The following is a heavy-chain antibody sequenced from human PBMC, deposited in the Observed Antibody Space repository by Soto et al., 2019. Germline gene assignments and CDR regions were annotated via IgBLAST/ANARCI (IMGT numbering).Heavy chain of an antibody. CDR2: VNPSCGSA. CDR1: GYIFTAYS. CDR3: AREENCRGGTCYSEYFHH. V-gene: IGHV1-46*01. J-gene: IGHJ1*01. D-gene: IGHD2-15*01. Sequence: QVQLVQSGAEVKKPGASVKVSCKTSGYIFTAYSMHWVRQAPGQGLEWMGVVNPSCGSAHDAQSFEGRVTLTRDTSTSTFYMELSSLRSEDTAVYYCAREENCRGGTCYSEYFHHWGQGTLVTDSS.